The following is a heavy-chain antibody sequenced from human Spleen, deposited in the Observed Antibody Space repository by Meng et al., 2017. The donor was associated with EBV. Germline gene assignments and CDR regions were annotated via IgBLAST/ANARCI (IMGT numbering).Heavy chain of an antibody. CDR1: GASIDSSDW. J-gene: IGHJ4*02. D-gene: IGHD3-22*01. Sequence: QVHRQESGPGLVKPSGTPSLTCAVSGASIDSSDWWTWVRQAPGKGLEWIGEIHHSGTTNYNPSLESRVTISIDKSDNQFSLKLTSVTAADTAVYYCARGLGGHYPTMEYWGQGTLVTVSS. CDR3: ARGLGGHYPTMEY. CDR2: IHHSGTT. V-gene: IGHV4-4*02.